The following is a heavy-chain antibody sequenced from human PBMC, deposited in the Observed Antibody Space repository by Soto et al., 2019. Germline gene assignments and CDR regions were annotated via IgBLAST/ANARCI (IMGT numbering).Heavy chain of an antibody. Sequence: QVQLVQSGAEVKKPGSSVKVSCKASGGTFSSYAISWVRQAPGQGLEWMGGIIPIFGTANYAQKFQGRVTITADESTSTAYMELSSLRSEDTAVYYCATGSRYSSSWYTPYYFDYWGHGTLVTVSS. D-gene: IGHD6-13*01. CDR2: IIPIFGTA. J-gene: IGHJ4*01. CDR1: GGTFSSYA. CDR3: ATGSRYSSSWYTPYYFDY. V-gene: IGHV1-69*01.